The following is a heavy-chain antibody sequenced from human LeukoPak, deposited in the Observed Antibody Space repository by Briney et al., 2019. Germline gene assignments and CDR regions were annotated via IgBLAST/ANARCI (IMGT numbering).Heavy chain of an antibody. Sequence: SQTLTLTCTASGGSISSGDFCWGWIRQPPGKDLVWIGYIYYSGSTYHNPSLKNRVTISVVTSRNQFSLKLSSVTAADTAVYYCARSAPYGDYVGYYYGMDVWGKGTTVTVSS. CDR2: IYYSGST. J-gene: IGHJ6*04. V-gene: IGHV4-30-4*01. CDR3: ARSAPYGDYVGYYYGMDV. D-gene: IGHD4-17*01. CDR1: GGSISSGDFC.